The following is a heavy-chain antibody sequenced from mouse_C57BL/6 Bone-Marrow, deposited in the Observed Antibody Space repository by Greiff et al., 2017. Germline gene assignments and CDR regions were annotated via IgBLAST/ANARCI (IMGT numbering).Heavy chain of an antibody. J-gene: IGHJ4*01. CDR3: ARYPITTVVATDAMDY. D-gene: IGHD1-1*01. CDR1: GYSFTDYN. V-gene: IGHV1-39*01. Sequence: VQLKQSGPELVKPGASVKISCKASGYSFTDYNMNWVKQSNVKSLEWIGVINPNYGTTSYNQKFKGKATLTVDQSSSTAYMQLNSLTSEDSAVYYCARYPITTVVATDAMDYWGQGTSVTVSS. CDR2: INPNYGTT.